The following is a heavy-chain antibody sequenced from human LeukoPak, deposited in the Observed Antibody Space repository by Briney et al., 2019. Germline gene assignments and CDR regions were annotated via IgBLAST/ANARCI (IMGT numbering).Heavy chain of an antibody. D-gene: IGHD3-3*01. Sequence: PGGSLRLSCAASGFTFSDYYLSWIRQAPGKGLEWVSYISSSGSTISYADSVKGRFTISRDNAKNSLYLQMNSLRAEDTAVYYCARHNYAFWSGYYVYWGQGTLVTVSS. CDR2: ISSSGSTI. CDR1: GFTFSDYY. J-gene: IGHJ4*02. CDR3: ARHNYAFWSGYYVY. V-gene: IGHV3-11*01.